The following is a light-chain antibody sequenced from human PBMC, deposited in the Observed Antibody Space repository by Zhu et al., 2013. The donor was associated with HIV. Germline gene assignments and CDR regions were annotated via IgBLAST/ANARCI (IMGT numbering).Light chain of an antibody. V-gene: IGKV3-15*01. CDR1: QSVTSN. CDR3: QQRSSWPT. CDR2: GAS. Sequence: EIVMTQSPATLSVSPGERATLSCRASQSVTSNLAWYQQKPGQAPRLLIYGASTRATGVPARFSGSGSGTEFTLTISSLQSEDFAVYYCQQRSSWPTFGGGTRVE. J-gene: IGKJ4*01.